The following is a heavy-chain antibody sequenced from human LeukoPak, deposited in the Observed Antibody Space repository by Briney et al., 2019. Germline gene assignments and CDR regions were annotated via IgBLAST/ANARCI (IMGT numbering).Heavy chain of an antibody. D-gene: IGHD3-22*01. V-gene: IGHV1-69*01. CDR3: TRIFYYGTRGYYPDF. CDR1: GGTFSSYA. Sequence: SVKVSCKASGGTFSSYAISWVRQAPGQGLEWMGGIIPIFGTSNYAQNFQGRVTITADESTSTAYMELSSLTTEDTAVYYCTRIFYYGTRGYYPDFWGQGTLVTVSS. J-gene: IGHJ4*02. CDR2: IIPIFGTS.